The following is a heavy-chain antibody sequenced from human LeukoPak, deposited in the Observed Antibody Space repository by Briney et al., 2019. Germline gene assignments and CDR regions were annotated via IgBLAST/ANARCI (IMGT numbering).Heavy chain of an antibody. CDR3: AKTSNYYDSSAYSD. D-gene: IGHD3-22*01. CDR2: IRYDGSNK. Sequence: GGSLRLSCAASGFTFSSYGMHWVRQAPGKGLEWVASIRYDGSNKYYADSVKGRFTISRDSSKNTLYLQMNSLRAEDTAVYYCAKTSNYYDSSAYSDWGQGTLVIVSS. J-gene: IGHJ4*02. CDR1: GFTFSSYG. V-gene: IGHV3-30*02.